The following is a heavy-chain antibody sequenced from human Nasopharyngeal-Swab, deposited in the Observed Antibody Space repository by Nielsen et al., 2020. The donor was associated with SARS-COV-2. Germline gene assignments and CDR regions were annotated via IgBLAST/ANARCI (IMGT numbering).Heavy chain of an antibody. Sequence: SQTLSLTCAISGDSVSSNSAAWNWIRQSPSRGLEWLGRTYYRSKWYNDYAVSVKSRITINLDTSKNQFSLQLNSVTPEDTAVYYCARAEDIVVVPLPDVWGQGTTVTVSS. CDR3: ARAEDIVVVPLPDV. V-gene: IGHV6-1*01. CDR1: GDSVSSNSAA. D-gene: IGHD2-2*01. CDR2: TYYRSKWYN. J-gene: IGHJ6*02.